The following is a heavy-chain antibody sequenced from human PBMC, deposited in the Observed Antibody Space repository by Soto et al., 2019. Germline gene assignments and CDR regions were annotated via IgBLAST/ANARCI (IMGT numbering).Heavy chain of an antibody. D-gene: IGHD2-2*01. CDR2: IWYDGSNK. CDR1: GFTFSSYV. J-gene: IGHJ4*02. Sequence: QVQLVESGGGVVQPGRSLTLSCAASGFTFSSYVMHWVRQTPGKGLEWVAIIWYDGSNKYYADSVKGRFTISRDNSKNTLSLQMNSLRAEDTAVYYCAKDYGSSSFDYWGQGTLVTVSS. CDR3: AKDYGSSSFDY. V-gene: IGHV3-33*06.